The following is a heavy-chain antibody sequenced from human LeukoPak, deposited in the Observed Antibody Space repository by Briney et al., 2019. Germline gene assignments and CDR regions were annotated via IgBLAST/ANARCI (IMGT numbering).Heavy chain of an antibody. V-gene: IGHV1-69*04. CDR1: GGTFSSYA. CDR3: AGRIAARGYNYYGMDV. Sequence: SVKVSCEASGGTFSSYAISWVRQAPGQGLEWMGRIIPILGIANYAQKFQGRVTMTRNTSISTAYMELSSLRSEDTAVYYCAGRIAARGYNYYGMDVWGQGTTVTVSS. D-gene: IGHD6-6*01. CDR2: IIPILGIA. J-gene: IGHJ6*02.